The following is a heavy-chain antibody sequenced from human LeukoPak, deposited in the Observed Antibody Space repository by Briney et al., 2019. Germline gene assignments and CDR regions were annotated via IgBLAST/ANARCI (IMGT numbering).Heavy chain of an antibody. D-gene: IGHD6-13*01. CDR3: ARHSLKTGYSSSWRPKLFDY. CDR1: GYSFTSYW. CDR2: IYPGDSDT. J-gene: IGHJ4*02. V-gene: IGHV5-51*01. Sequence: GESLQISCKGSGYSFTSYWIGWVRQMPGKGLEWMGIIYPGDSDTRYSPSFQGQVTISADKSISTACLQWSSLKASDTAMYYSARHSLKTGYSSSWRPKLFDYWGQGTLVTVSS.